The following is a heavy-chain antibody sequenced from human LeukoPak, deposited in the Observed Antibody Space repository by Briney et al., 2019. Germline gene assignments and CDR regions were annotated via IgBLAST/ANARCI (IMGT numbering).Heavy chain of an antibody. CDR3: ARLIWFGSASDI. CDR2: IYTSGST. J-gene: IGHJ3*02. CDR1: GGSIAGTSFY. V-gene: IGHV4-61*02. D-gene: IGHD3-10*01. Sequence: SQTLSLTCTVSGGSIAGTSFYWSWIRQPAGKGLEWIGRIYTSGSTNYNPSLKSRVTISLDTSKNQFSLKLSSVTAADTAVYYCARLIWFGSASDIWGQGTMVTVSS.